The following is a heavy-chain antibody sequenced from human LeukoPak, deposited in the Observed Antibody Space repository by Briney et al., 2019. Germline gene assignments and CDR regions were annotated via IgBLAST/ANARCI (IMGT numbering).Heavy chain of an antibody. CDR2: IYYSGST. D-gene: IGHD5/OR15-5a*01. Sequence: SETLSLTCTVSGGSINNYYWSWIRQPPGKGLEWIGYIYYSGSTNYNPSLKSRVTISIDTSKNQFSLRLTSVIAADTAVYYCAKGNPFYDYWGQGTLVTVSS. V-gene: IGHV4-59*08. CDR1: GGSINNYY. J-gene: IGHJ4*02. CDR3: AKGNPFYDY.